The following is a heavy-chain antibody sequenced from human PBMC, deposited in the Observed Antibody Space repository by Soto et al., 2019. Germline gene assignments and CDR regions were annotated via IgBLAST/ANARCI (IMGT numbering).Heavy chain of an antibody. J-gene: IGHJ6*03. D-gene: IGHD6-13*01. Sequence: SETLSLTCTVSGGSISSYYWSWIRQPPGKGLEWIGYIYYSGSTNYNPSLKSRVTISVDTSKNQFSLKLSSVTAADTAVYYCARRSGSSSWYDDYYYMDVWAKGTTVTVSS. CDR1: GGSISSYY. CDR3: ARRSGSSSWYDDYYYMDV. CDR2: IYYSGST. V-gene: IGHV4-59*08.